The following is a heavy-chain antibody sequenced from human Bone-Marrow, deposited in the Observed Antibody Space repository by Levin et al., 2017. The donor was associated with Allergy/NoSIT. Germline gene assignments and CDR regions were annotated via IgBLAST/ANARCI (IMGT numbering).Heavy chain of an antibody. CDR2: IHPASLHT. V-gene: IGHV3-11*06. CDR1: GFFFSDYY. J-gene: IGHJ6*03. CDR3: ARSNPYYHYMDV. Sequence: GASVKVSCTASGFFFSDYYMTWVRQAPGKGLEWVSFIHPASLHTNYADSVKGRFTMSRDNAKRSLFLQMNSLRAEHTAVYYCARSNPYYHYMDVWGTGTTVTVSS. D-gene: IGHD4-11*01.